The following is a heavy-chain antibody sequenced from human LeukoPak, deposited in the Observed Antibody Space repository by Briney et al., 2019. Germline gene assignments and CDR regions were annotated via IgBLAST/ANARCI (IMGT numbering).Heavy chain of an antibody. V-gene: IGHV3-7*01. D-gene: IGHD1-14*01. CDR3: ARSGAGSDY. J-gene: IGHJ4*02. CDR1: GFTLSSYW. Sequence: PGGSLRLSCAGSGFTLSSYWMSWVRQAPGKGLEWVANMKPDGSEKYYVDSVKGRFTISRDNAKNSLYLQMNSLRAEDTAVYYCARSGAGSDYWGQGTLVIVSS. CDR2: MKPDGSEK.